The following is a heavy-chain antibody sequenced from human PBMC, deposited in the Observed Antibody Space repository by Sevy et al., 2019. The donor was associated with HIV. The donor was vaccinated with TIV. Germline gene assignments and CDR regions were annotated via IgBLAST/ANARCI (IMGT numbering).Heavy chain of an antibody. J-gene: IGHJ4*02. Sequence: GGSLRLSCVASGFTFSDYWMSWVRQAPGKGLEWVANIKHDGSQKYYIDSVKGRFTIFRDNAKNSVYLQMNSLRDDDEAVYYCARKVGDQWGRGTLVTVSS. D-gene: IGHD3-16*01. CDR1: GFTFSDYW. V-gene: IGHV3-7*02. CDR2: IKHDGSQK. CDR3: ARKVGDQ.